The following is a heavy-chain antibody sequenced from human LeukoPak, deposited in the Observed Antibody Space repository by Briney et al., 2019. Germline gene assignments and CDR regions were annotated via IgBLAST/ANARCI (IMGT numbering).Heavy chain of an antibody. Sequence: ASVEVSCKVSGYTLTELSMHWGRQAPGTGLEWMGGFDPEDGETIYAQKFQGRVTMTEDTSTDTAYMEPRSLRSEDTAVYYCAIDIVSAMVTAGYWGQGTLVTVSS. D-gene: IGHD5-18*01. J-gene: IGHJ4*02. CDR3: AIDIVSAMVTAGY. V-gene: IGHV1-24*01. CDR2: FDPEDGET. CDR1: GYTLTELS.